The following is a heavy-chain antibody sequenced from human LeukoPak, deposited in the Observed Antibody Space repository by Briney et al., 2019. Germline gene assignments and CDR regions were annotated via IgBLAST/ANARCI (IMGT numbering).Heavy chain of an antibody. CDR2: IYPGDSDT. D-gene: IGHD1-1*01. CDR1: GYTFTTYW. Sequence: GESLKISCKASGYTFTTYWIAWVRQMPGKGLEWMGIIYPGDSDTRYSPSFQGQVTISADKSISTAYLQWNSLKASDTAMYYCARVGTTGTRWFDPWGQGTLVTVSS. J-gene: IGHJ5*02. V-gene: IGHV5-51*01. CDR3: ARVGTTGTRWFDP.